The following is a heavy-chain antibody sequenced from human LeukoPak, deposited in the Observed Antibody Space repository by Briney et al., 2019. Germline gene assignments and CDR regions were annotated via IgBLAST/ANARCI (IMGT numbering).Heavy chain of an antibody. CDR3: ANLNAPYWGNFDY. J-gene: IGHJ4*02. CDR2: ISDSGVTA. V-gene: IGHV3-23*01. D-gene: IGHD3-16*01. CDR1: GFTFSNYA. Sequence: GGSLRLSCAASGFTFSNYAMSWVRQAPGQGLDWVSAISDSGVTAYYADSVKGRFTISRDNSKSTLYRQMNSLRAEDTAVYYCANLNAPYWGNFDYWGQGTLVTVSS.